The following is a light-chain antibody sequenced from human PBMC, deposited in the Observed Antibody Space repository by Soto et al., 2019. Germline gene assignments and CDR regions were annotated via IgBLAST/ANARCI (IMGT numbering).Light chain of an antibody. CDR2: GAS. Sequence: EIVLSQSPGTLSLSAGASATLSCRAIQSVSNNYLAWYQQKPGQAPRLLIYGASNRATGIPDRFSGSGSGTDFTLTISRLEPEDFAVYYCQQYGSSPPVTFGQGSKADIK. J-gene: IGKJ1*01. V-gene: IGKV3-20*01. CDR1: QSVSNNY. CDR3: QQYGSSPPVT.